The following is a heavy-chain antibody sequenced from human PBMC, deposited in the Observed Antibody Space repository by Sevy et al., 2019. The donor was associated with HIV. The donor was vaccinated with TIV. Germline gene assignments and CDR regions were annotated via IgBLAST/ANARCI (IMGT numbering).Heavy chain of an antibody. D-gene: IGHD6-13*01. CDR2: ISYTDKYI. CDR3: AGENSSRPPDV. Sequence: GGSLRLSCAASGFTFIDYTINWIRQTPGKGLEWVSSISYTDKYIFYADSVKGRFNVSRDNAKNSVYLQMNSLTFEETGIYYGAGENSSRPPDVWGQGTTVTVSS. CDR1: GFTFIDYT. V-gene: IGHV3-21*06. J-gene: IGHJ6*02.